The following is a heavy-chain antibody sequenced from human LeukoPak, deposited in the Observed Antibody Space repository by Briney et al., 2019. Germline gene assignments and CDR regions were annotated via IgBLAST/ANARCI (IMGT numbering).Heavy chain of an antibody. Sequence: GASVKVSCKASGYTFTGYCMHWVRQAPGQGLEWMGWINPNSGGTNYAQKFQGRVTMTRDTSISTAYMELSRLRSDDTAVYYCARDRSLRYQFDDSSGYFDYWGQGTLVTVSS. V-gene: IGHV1-2*02. J-gene: IGHJ4*02. CDR2: INPNSGGT. CDR1: GYTFTGYC. CDR3: ARDRSLRYQFDDSSGYFDY. D-gene: IGHD3-22*01.